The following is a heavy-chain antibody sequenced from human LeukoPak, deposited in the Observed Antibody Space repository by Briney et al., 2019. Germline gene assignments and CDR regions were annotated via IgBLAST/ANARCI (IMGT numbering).Heavy chain of an antibody. CDR3: ARDPGSSGWFDY. Sequence: PGGSLRLSCAASGYTFSSSWIHWVRQAPGEGLVGVSRINSDGSSTSYADSVKGRFTISRDNAKNTLYLQMNSLRAEDTAVYYCARDPGSSGWFDYWGQGTLVTVSS. CDR2: INSDGSST. V-gene: IGHV3-74*01. D-gene: IGHD6-19*01. J-gene: IGHJ4*02. CDR1: GYTFSSSW.